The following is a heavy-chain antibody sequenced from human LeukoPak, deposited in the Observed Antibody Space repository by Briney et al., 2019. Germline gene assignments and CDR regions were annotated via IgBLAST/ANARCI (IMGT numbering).Heavy chain of an antibody. CDR2: IYYSGST. J-gene: IGHJ4*02. D-gene: IGHD5-24*01. CDR3: AGDGEGRWLQSGY. Sequence: SETLSLTCTVSGGSISSSSYYWGWIRQPPGKGLEWIGSIYYSGSTYYNPSLKSRVTISVDTSKNQFFLKLSSVTAADTAVYYCAGDGEGRWLQSGYWGQGTLVTVSS. CDR1: GGSISSSSYY. V-gene: IGHV4-39*07.